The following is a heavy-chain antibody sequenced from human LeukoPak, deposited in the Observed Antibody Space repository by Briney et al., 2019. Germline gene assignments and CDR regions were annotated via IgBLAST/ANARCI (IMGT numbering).Heavy chain of an antibody. CDR2: ISSSDSAI. Sequence: GGTLRLSCAASGFIFSTYEMNWVRQAPGKGLERVSYISSSDSAIYYADSVERRFTISRDNDKNSLYLQMHSLRAEDTAVYYCAREGGDGYNYFDYWGQGTLVTVSS. J-gene: IGHJ4*02. CDR1: GFIFSTYE. CDR3: AREGGDGYNYFDY. V-gene: IGHV3-48*03. D-gene: IGHD5-24*01.